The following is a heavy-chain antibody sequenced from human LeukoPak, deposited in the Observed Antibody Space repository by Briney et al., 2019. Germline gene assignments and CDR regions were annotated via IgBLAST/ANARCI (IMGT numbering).Heavy chain of an antibody. CDR1: GITFSGYS. Sequence: GGSLRLSCAASGITFSGYSMIWVRQAPGKGLEWVSFMTTTGNTIYYAESVKGRFTISRDNAKKSLYLQMNSLRAEDTAVYYCVSRGYFDNWGQGTLVTVSS. CDR3: VSRGYFDN. J-gene: IGHJ4*02. CDR2: MTTTGNTI. V-gene: IGHV3-48*01.